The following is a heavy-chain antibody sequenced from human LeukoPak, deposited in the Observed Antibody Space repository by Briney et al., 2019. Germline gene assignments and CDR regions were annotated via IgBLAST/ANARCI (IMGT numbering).Heavy chain of an antibody. CDR2: ISSSSSYI. CDR1: GFTFSSYS. D-gene: IGHD3-3*01. J-gene: IGHJ4*02. CDR3: ARDSARFTSIDY. Sequence: PGGSLRLSCAASGFTFSSYSMNWVRQAPGKGLEWVSSISSSSSYIYYADSVKGRFTISRDNAKNSLYLQMNSLRAEDMAVYYCARDSARFTSIDYWGQGTLVTVSS. V-gene: IGHV3-21*01.